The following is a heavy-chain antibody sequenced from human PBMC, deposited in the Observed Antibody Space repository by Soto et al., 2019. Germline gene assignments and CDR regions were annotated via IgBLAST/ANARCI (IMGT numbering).Heavy chain of an antibody. V-gene: IGHV3-23*01. CDR1: GFTFSTYP. D-gene: IGHD2-8*01. J-gene: IGHJ6*03. CDR2: ITGGGSST. CDR3: AKGHTRVTDSGVKYYYFYMDV. Sequence: EVQLLESGGGSVQRGGSLRLSCVASGFTFSTYPMSWVRQAPGKGLEWVSGITGGGSSTFYADSGKGRFSISRDNSKNTVDLQMNSLRAEATAVYWCAKGHTRVTDSGVKYYYFYMDVWGKGTRVAVSS.